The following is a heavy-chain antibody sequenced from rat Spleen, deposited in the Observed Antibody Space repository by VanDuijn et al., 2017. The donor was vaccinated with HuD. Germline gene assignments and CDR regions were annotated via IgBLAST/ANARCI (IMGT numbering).Heavy chain of an antibody. CDR3: VKDLHYSGDNWFGY. CDR1: GFTFSDYG. Sequence: EVQLVESGGGLVQPGRSMKLSCSASGFTFSDYGMAWVFPAPTKGLEWVASISYDGGCTYYRDSLKGRFTISRDNAKSTLYLQMESLRSEDTATYYCVKDLHYSGDNWFGYLGQGTLVTVSS. V-gene: IGHV5-20*01. J-gene: IGHJ3*01. CDR2: ISYDGGCT. D-gene: IGHD1-1*01.